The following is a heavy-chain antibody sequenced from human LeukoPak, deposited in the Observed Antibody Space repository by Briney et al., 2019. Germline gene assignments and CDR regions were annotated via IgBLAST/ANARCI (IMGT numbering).Heavy chain of an antibody. Sequence: SETLSLTCAVYGGSFTGHYWTWIRQPPEKGLEWIGEINHSGRTFSAVSLKSRLSISVDTSKNQFSLKLTSVTAADTAVYFCARLFCSGGSCYSDRGAFDIWGQGTVVTVSS. CDR2: INHSGRT. V-gene: IGHV4-34*01. D-gene: IGHD2-15*01. CDR3: ARLFCSGGSCYSDRGAFDI. J-gene: IGHJ3*02. CDR1: GGSFTGHY.